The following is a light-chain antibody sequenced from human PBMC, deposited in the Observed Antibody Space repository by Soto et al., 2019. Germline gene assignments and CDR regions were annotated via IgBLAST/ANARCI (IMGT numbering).Light chain of an antibody. Sequence: EIVLTQSPGTLSSSPGERATLSCRASQSVSSNYLAWYQRKPGQAPRLLIYGASNRATDIPYRFIGSGSGTDFTLTITRLEPDDFAMYYCQQYGGSPQTFGQGTKVEIK. CDR3: QQYGGSPQT. J-gene: IGKJ1*01. V-gene: IGKV3-20*01. CDR2: GAS. CDR1: QSVSSNY.